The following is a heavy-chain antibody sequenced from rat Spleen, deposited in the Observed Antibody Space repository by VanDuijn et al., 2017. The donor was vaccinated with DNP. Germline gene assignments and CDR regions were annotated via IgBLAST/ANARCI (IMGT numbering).Heavy chain of an antibody. CDR2: ISYDGGST. CDR1: EFIFTNYG. J-gene: IGHJ2*01. Sequence: EVQLVESGGGLVQPGRSLKLSCTTSEFIFTNYGMAWVRQAPTKGLVWVASISYDGGSTSYRDSVKGRFTISRDNAKSTLYLQMDSLRSEDTATYYCARLIGWDYFDYWGQGVMVTVSS. V-gene: IGHV5-29*01. CDR3: ARLIGWDYFDY.